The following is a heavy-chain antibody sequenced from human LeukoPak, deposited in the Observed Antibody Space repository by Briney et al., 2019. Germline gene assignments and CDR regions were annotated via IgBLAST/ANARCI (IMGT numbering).Heavy chain of an antibody. CDR3: ARDISYDSSGYYDY. CDR1: GYSISSGYY. V-gene: IGHV4-38-2*02. CDR2: IYHSGST. Sequence: SETLSLTCTVSGYSISSGYYWGWIRQPPGKGLGWIASIYHSGSTYYNPSLKSRVPISVDTSKNQFSLKLSSVTAADTAVYYCARDISYDSSGYYDYWGQGNLVTVSS. D-gene: IGHD3-22*01. J-gene: IGHJ4*02.